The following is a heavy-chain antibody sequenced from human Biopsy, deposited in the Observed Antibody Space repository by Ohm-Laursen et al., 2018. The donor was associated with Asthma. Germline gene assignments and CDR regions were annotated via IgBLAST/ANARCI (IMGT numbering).Heavy chain of an antibody. Sequence: SDTLSLTCSVSGGSISNGNYYWGWIRQPPGKGLEFIGTIYYGGSTYYSPSLKSRVAISVDTSKDQFSLTLDSVTAADTAVYFCARVASYGDVYFGIDVWGPGTTVSVS. D-gene: IGHD4-17*01. CDR2: IYYGGST. V-gene: IGHV4-39*01. CDR1: GGSISNGNYY. CDR3: ARVASYGDVYFGIDV. J-gene: IGHJ6*02.